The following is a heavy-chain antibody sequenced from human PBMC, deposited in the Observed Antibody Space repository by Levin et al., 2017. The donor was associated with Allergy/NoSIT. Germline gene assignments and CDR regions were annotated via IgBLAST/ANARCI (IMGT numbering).Heavy chain of an antibody. CDR1: GFTVSSNY. V-gene: IGHV3-53*01. Sequence: GGSLRLSCAASGFTVSSNYMSWVRQAPGKGLEWVSVIYSGGSTYYADSVKGRFTISRDNSKNTLYLQMNSLRAEDTAVYYGARAVVVVAADAFDIWGQGTMVTVSS. CDR3: ARAVVVVAADAFDI. CDR2: IYSGGST. J-gene: IGHJ3*02. D-gene: IGHD2-15*01.